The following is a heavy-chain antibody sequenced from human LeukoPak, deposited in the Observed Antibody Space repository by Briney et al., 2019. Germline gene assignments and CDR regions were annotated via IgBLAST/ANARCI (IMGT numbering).Heavy chain of an antibody. D-gene: IGHD3-16*02. CDR2: ITGSSDFI. Sequence: PGGSLRLSCAASGXTFSSYGMHWVRQAPGKGLEWVSSITGSSDFIYYADSLKGRLTISRDNAKNSLYLQMNSLRAEDTGVYYCARDFAGGHYRDAFDMWGQGTMVTVSS. CDR3: ARDFAGGHYRDAFDM. V-gene: IGHV3-21*01. CDR1: GXTFSSYG. J-gene: IGHJ3*02.